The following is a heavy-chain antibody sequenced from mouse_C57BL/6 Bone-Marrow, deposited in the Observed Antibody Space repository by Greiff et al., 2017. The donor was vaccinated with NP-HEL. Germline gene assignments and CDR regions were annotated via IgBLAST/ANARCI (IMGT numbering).Heavy chain of an antibody. J-gene: IGHJ3*01. V-gene: IGHV1-9*01. Sequence: QVQLKESGAELMKPGASVKLSCKATGYTFTGYWIEWVKQRPGHGLEWIGEILPGSGSTHYNEKFKGKATFTADTSSNTAYMQLSSLTTEDSAIYYCARALYYGSSPWFAYWGQGTLVTVSA. CDR1: GYTFTGYW. D-gene: IGHD1-1*01. CDR3: ARALYYGSSPWFAY. CDR2: ILPGSGST.